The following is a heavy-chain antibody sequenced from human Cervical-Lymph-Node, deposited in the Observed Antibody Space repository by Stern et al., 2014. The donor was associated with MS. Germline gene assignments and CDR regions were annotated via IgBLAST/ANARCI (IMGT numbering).Heavy chain of an antibody. D-gene: IGHD3-10*01. CDR2: MSYDGSSQ. CDR3: ATNRVMVPGKDFFYGLDV. Sequence: QMQLVQSGGGVVQPGRSLRLSCAASGFTFSSYGMLWFRQAPGKGLEWVALMSYDGSSQYYADSVKGRFTVSRDNSKNTLYLQMSSLRAEDTAVYYCATNRVMVPGKDFFYGLDVWGQGTTVTVSS. V-gene: IGHV3-30*03. J-gene: IGHJ6*02. CDR1: GFTFSSYG.